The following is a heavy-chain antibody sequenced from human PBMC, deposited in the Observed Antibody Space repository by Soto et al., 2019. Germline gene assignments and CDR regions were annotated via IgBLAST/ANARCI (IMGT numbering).Heavy chain of an antibody. Sequence: SVKVSCKASGSGFISSGIQWVRQAHGQRLEWIGWIVVASGQTNYAQNFRGRVAITRDTSTATAYIELTGLTSEDMAVYFCSADRPDIGVGWWVWGQGTTVTVSS. CDR2: IVVASGQT. J-gene: IGHJ6*02. D-gene: IGHD2-15*01. V-gene: IGHV1-58*02. CDR1: GSGFISSG. CDR3: SADRPDIGVGWWV.